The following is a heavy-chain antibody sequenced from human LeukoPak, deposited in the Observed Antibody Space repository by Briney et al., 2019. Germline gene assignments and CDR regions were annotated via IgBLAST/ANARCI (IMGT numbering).Heavy chain of an antibody. CDR1: GYTFSSSYG. CDR3: ARGYSGYENWFDP. Sequence: ASVKVSCKASGYTFSSSYGISWVRQAPGQGLEWMGWISGYNGNTNYAQKFQGRVTLTTDTSTSTTYMELRSLRSDDTAVYYCARGYSGYENWFDPWGQGTLVTVSS. D-gene: IGHD5-12*01. V-gene: IGHV1-18*01. CDR2: ISGYNGNT. J-gene: IGHJ5*02.